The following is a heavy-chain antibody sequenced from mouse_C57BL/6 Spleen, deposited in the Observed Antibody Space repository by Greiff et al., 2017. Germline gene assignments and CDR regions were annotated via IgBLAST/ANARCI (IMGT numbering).Heavy chain of an antibody. V-gene: IGHV1-15*01. J-gene: IGHJ2*01. Sequence: VQLQQSGAELVRPGASVTLSCKASGYTFTDYEMHWVKQTPVHGLEWIGAIDPETGGTAYNQKFKGKAILTADKSSSTAYLELRSLTSEDSAVYYCTRDNYDTYFDYWGQGTTLTVSS. CDR2: IDPETGGT. CDR3: TRDNYDTYFDY. D-gene: IGHD2-4*01. CDR1: GYTFTDYE.